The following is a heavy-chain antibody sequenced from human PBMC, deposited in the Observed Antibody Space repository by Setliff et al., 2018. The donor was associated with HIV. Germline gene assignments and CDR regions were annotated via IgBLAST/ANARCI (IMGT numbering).Heavy chain of an antibody. CDR2: IYSSGTT. D-gene: IGHD2-21*02. CDR1: GGSFSSYY. Sequence: SETLSLTCTISGGSFSSYYWSWIRQPAGRGLEWIGRIYSSGTTNYNPSLKSRVTMSVDTSKNQFSLKLTSVTAADTAVYYCATQGLTVPIPGGYFQHWGPGILVTVS. CDR3: ATQGLTVPIPGGYFQH. V-gene: IGHV4-4*07. J-gene: IGHJ1*01.